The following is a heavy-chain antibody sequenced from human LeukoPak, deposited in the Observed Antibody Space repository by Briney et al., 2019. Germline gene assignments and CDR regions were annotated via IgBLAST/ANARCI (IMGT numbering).Heavy chain of an antibody. CDR3: AKATGDIGHIYFDS. CDR2: ISKDGVNT. V-gene: IGHV3-23*01. CDR1: GFRLSSHG. J-gene: IGHJ4*02. D-gene: IGHD4-17*01. Sequence: PGGSLRLSCVASGFRLSSHGMSWVRQAPGKGLEWVSSISKDGVNTYYADSVKGRFTISRDNSKNTLYLQMNILRVEDTAVYYCAKATGDIGHIYFDSWGQGTLVTVSS.